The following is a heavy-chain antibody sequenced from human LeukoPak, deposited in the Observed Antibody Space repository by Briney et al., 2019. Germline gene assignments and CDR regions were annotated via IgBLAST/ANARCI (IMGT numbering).Heavy chain of an antibody. CDR2: IYYTGSS. CDR3: ARLSKGRYFDYIFDF. CDR1: GGSVSSSTYY. J-gene: IGHJ4*02. V-gene: IGHV4-39*01. Sequence: PSETLSLTCAVSGGSVSSSTYYWGWIRRPPGKGLEWIGNIYYTGSSYYNPSLKSRVTMSVDTSKNQFSLKMNSVTAADTAVYYCARLSKGRYFDYIFDFWGQGTLLTVSS. D-gene: IGHD3-9*01.